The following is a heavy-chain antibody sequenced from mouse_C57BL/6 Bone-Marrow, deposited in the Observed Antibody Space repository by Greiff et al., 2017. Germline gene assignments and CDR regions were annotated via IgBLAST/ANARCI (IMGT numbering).Heavy chain of an antibody. J-gene: IGHJ1*03. Sequence: DVKLVESGPGLVKPSQTVFLTCTVTGISITTGNYRWSWIRQFPGNKLEWIGYIYYSGTITYNPSLTSRTTITRDTPKNQFFLEMNSLTAEDTATYYCARDEDGSRWYFDVWGTGTTVTVSS. V-gene: IGHV3-5*01. CDR3: ARDEDGSRWYFDV. CDR2: IYYSGTI. D-gene: IGHD1-1*01. CDR1: GISITTGNYR.